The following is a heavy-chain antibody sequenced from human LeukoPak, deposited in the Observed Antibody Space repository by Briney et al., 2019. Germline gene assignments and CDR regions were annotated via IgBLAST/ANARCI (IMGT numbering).Heavy chain of an antibody. CDR3: ARDLVVVVAAKLGYDY. CDR2: INPNSGGT. CDR1: GYTFTGYY. V-gene: IGHV1-2*02. D-gene: IGHD2-15*01. J-gene: IGHJ4*02. Sequence: ASVKVSCKASGYTFTGYYMHWVRQAPGQGLEWMGWINPNSGGTNYAQKFQGRVTMTRDTSISTAYMELGRLRSDDTAVYYCARDLVVVVAAKLGYDYWGRGTLVTVSS.